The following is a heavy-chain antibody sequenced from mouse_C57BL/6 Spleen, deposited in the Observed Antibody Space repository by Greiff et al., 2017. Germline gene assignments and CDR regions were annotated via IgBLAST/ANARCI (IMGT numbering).Heavy chain of an antibody. CDR2: IHPNSGST. CDR3: ARRSLVVATEYYFDY. CDR1: GYTFTSYW. V-gene: IGHV1-64*01. D-gene: IGHD1-1*01. J-gene: IGHJ2*01. Sequence: VQLQQPGAELVKPGASVKMSCKASGYTFTSYWMHWVKQRPGQGLEWIGMIHPNSGSTNYNEKFKSKATLTVDKSSSTAYMQLSSLTSEDSAVYYCARRSLVVATEYYFDYWGQGTTLTVSS.